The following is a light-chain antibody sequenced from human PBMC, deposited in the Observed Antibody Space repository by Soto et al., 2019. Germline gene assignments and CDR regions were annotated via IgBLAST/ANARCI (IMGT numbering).Light chain of an antibody. Sequence: QSALTQPPSASGSPGQSVTISCTGTSSDVGGYNYVSWYQQHPDKAHTLIIYEVSKRPSGVPDRFSGSKSGNTAPLTVSGLKAHDEADYYCSSYAGSARILFGGGTKLTV. J-gene: IGLJ2*01. V-gene: IGLV2-8*01. CDR3: SSYAGSARIL. CDR2: EVS. CDR1: SSDVGGYNY.